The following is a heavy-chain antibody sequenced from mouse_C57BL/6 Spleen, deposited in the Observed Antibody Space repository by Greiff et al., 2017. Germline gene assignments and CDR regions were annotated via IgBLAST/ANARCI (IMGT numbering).Heavy chain of an antibody. Sequence: EVKLEESGGGLVKPGGSLKLSCAASGFTFSSYAMSWVRQTPEKRLEWVATISDGGSYTYYPDNVKGRFTISRDNAKNNLYLQMSHLKSEDTAMYYCARGDYGDWYFDVWGTGTTVTVSS. V-gene: IGHV5-4*03. CDR3: ARGDYGDWYFDV. CDR1: GFTFSSYA. D-gene: IGHD1-1*01. CDR2: ISDGGSYT. J-gene: IGHJ1*03.